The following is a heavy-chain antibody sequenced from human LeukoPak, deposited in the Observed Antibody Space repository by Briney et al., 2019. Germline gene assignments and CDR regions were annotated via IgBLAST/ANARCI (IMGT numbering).Heavy chain of an antibody. CDR1: GGSISSSSYY. CDR2: IYYSGST. V-gene: IGHV4-39*01. Sequence: SETLSLTCTVSGGSISSSSYYWGWIRQPPGKGLEWIGGIYYSGSTYYNPSLKSRVTISVDTSKNQFSLKLSSVTAADTAVYYCARLVRGVGLYYFDYWGQGTLVTVSS. CDR3: ARLVRGVGLYYFDY. J-gene: IGHJ4*02. D-gene: IGHD3-10*01.